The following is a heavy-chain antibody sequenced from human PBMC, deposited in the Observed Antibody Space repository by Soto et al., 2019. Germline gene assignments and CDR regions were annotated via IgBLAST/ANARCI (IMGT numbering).Heavy chain of an antibody. CDR1: GFTFSSYG. V-gene: IGHV3-30*18. D-gene: IGHD6-13*01. J-gene: IGHJ5*02. CDR2: ISYDGSNK. Sequence: QVQLVESGGGVVQPGRSLRLSCAASGFTFSSYGMHWVRQAPGKGLEWVAVISYDGSNKYYADSVKGRFTISRDNSKNTRYLQMNSLRAEDTAVYYCAKRYSSSERWFDPWGQGTLVTVSS. CDR3: AKRYSSSERWFDP.